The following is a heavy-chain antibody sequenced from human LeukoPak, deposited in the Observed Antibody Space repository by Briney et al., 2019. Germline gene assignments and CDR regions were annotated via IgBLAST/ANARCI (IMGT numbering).Heavy chain of an antibody. CDR3: ARARGGYIED. D-gene: IGHD1-1*01. Sequence: SETLSLTCTVSGGSISSYYWSWIRQPPGKGLEWIGYIYYSGSTNYNPSLKSRVTISVDTSKNQFSLKLSSVTAADTAVYYCARARGGYIEDWGQGTLVTVSS. V-gene: IGHV4-59*01. CDR2: IYYSGST. J-gene: IGHJ4*02. CDR1: GGSISSYY.